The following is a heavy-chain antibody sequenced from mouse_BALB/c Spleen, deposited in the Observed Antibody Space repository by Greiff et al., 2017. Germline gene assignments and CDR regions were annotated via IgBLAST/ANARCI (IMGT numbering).Heavy chain of an antibody. V-gene: IGHV5-6-3*01. Sequence: EVMLVESGGGLVQPGGSLKLSCAASGFTFSSYGMSWVRQTPDKRLELVATINSNGGSTYYPDSVKGRFTISRDNAKNTLYLQMSSLKSEDTAMYYCARDGPYGNYENYWGQGTTLTVSS. CDR3: ARDGPYGNYENY. J-gene: IGHJ2*01. D-gene: IGHD2-1*01. CDR1: GFTFSSYG. CDR2: INSNGGST.